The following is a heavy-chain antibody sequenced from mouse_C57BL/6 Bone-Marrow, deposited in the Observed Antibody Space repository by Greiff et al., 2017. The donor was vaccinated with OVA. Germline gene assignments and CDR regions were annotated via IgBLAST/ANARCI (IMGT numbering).Heavy chain of an antibody. CDR2: IRLKSDNYAT. CDR3: PPRGGRLETWFAY. D-gene: IGHD2-4*01. CDR1: GFTFSNYW. J-gene: IGHJ3*01. V-gene: IGHV6-3*01. Sequence: EVKVEESGGGLVQPGGSMKLSCVASGFTFSNYWMNWVRQSPEKGLEWVAQIRLKSDNYATHYAESVKGRFTISRDDSKSSVYLQMNNLRAEDTGIYYCPPRGGRLETWFAYWGQGTLVTVSA.